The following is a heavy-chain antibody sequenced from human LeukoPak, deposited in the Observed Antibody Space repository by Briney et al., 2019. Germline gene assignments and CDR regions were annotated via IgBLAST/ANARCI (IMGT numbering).Heavy chain of an antibody. CDR1: GFTFSDYY. Sequence: GGSLRLSCAASGFTFSDYYMSWIRQAPGKGLEWVSYISGSGSTIYYADSVKGRFTISRDNAKNSLYLQMDSLRAEDTAVYYCARESVAGTSIDYWGQGTLVTVSS. CDR2: ISGSGSTI. CDR3: ARESVAGTSIDY. J-gene: IGHJ4*02. D-gene: IGHD6-19*01. V-gene: IGHV3-11*01.